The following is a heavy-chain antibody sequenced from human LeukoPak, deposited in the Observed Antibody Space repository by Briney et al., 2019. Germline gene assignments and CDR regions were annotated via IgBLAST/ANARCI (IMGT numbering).Heavy chain of an antibody. V-gene: IGHV3-33*06. Sequence: GGPLRLSCASPGFTLSGYGMHWVRQAPGKGLEGVAVIWYDGSNKYYADPVKGRFTIARYNSKNMLYLQMNSLRAEDTAVYYCAKDRRQGGEVVPAAPDYWGQGTLVTVSS. CDR1: GFTLSGYG. D-gene: IGHD2-2*01. CDR3: AKDRRQGGEVVPAAPDY. J-gene: IGHJ4*02. CDR2: IWYDGSNK.